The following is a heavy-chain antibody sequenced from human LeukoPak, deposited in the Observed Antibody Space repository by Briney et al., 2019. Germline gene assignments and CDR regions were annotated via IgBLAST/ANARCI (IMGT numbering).Heavy chain of an antibody. J-gene: IGHJ3*02. CDR1: GGTFSSYT. D-gene: IGHD2-15*01. Sequence: EASVKVSCKASGGTFSSYTISWVRQAPGQGLEWMGRIIPILGIANYAQKFRGRVTITADKSTSTAYMELSSLRSEDTAVYYCALGLVVAADDAFDIWGQGTMVTVSS. CDR2: IIPILGIA. V-gene: IGHV1-69*02. CDR3: ALGLVVAADDAFDI.